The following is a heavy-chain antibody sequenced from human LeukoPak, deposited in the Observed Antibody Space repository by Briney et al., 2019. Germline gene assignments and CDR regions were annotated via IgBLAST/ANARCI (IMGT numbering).Heavy chain of an antibody. D-gene: IGHD2-21*01. V-gene: IGHV1-69*05. CDR1: GGTFSSYA. Sequence: SVKVSCKASGGTFSSYAISWVRQASGQGLEWMGGIIPIFGTANYAQKFQGRVTITTDESTSTAYMELSSLRSEDTAVYYCARGQAYCGGDCYPKHFDYWGQGTLVTVSS. CDR2: IIPIFGTA. CDR3: ARGQAYCGGDCYPKHFDY. J-gene: IGHJ4*02.